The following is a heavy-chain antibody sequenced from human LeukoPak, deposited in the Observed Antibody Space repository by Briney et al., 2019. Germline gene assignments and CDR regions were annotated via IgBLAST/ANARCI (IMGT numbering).Heavy chain of an antibody. D-gene: IGHD1-26*01. CDR1: GFTFRDYH. CDR3: AKDGYHSGSYRLFDY. Sequence: PGGSLTLSCAASGFTFRDYHMSWIRQARGRGREGFSAFIGSGGSTYYADSVKGRFTISRDNSKTTLYLQMNSLRAEDTAVYYCAKDGYHSGSYRLFDYWGQGTLVTASS. J-gene: IGHJ4*02. CDR2: FIGSGGST. V-gene: IGHV3-23*01.